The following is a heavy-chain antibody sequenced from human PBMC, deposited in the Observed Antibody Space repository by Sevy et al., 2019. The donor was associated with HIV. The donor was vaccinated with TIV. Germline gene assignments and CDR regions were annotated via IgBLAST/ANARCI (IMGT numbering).Heavy chain of an antibody. V-gene: IGHV4-59*12. J-gene: IGHJ6*03. D-gene: IGHD2-2*01. CDR1: GGSMSNDC. CDR3: ARVVVPPGMWDYYYYYMDV. Sequence: SETLSLTCIVSGGSMSNDCRTWIRQPPGKGLEWIGTVYYSESTNYNPSLKSRVTISVDTSKNQFSLRLNSVTAADTAVYYCARVVVPPGMWDYYYYYMDVWGKGTTVTVSS. CDR2: VYYSEST.